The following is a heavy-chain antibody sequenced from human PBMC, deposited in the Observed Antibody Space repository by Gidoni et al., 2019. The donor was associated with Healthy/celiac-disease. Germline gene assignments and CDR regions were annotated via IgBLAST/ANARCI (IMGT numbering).Heavy chain of an antibody. CDR3: ATALSVLRYFDWLL. J-gene: IGHJ4*02. Sequence: QVQLVQSGAEVKKPWASVKVSCKVSGYTFTDLSMHWVRQARGKGLEWMGGFDPEDGETIYAQKFQGRVTMTEDTSTDTAYMELSSLRSEDTAVYYCATALSVLRYFDWLLWGQGTLVTVSS. D-gene: IGHD3-9*01. CDR1: GYTFTDLS. V-gene: IGHV1-24*01. CDR2: FDPEDGET.